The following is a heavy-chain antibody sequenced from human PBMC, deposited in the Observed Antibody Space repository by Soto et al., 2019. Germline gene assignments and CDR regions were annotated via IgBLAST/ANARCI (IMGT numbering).Heavy chain of an antibody. D-gene: IGHD3-16*01. Sequence: GGSLRLSCAASGFSVNNYMSWVRQAPGKGLEWVSVMYSGGGTWYTDSVKGRFTISRDNSKNTLYLQMNSLRAEDTALYYCASAPSALYDYWGQGTLVTVSS. CDR2: MYSGGGT. CDR3: ASAPSALYDY. J-gene: IGHJ4*02. CDR1: GFSVNNY. V-gene: IGHV3-53*01.